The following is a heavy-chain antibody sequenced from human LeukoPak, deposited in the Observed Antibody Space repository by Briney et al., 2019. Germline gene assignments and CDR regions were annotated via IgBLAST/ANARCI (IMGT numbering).Heavy chain of an antibody. CDR3: ARGGYSSSLYGNWFDP. V-gene: IGHV3-30-3*01. CDR1: GFTFSSYS. D-gene: IGHD6-13*01. CDR2: ISYDGSNK. Sequence: PGGSLRLSCVASGFTFSSYSMHWVRQAPGKGLEWVAFISYDGSNKYYADSVKGRLTISRDTSKNTLYLQMNSLGAEDTAVYYCARGGYSSSLYGNWFDPWGQRTLVSVCS. J-gene: IGHJ5*02.